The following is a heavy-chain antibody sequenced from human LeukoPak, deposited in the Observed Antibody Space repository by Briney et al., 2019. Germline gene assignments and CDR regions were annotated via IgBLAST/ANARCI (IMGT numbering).Heavy chain of an antibody. D-gene: IGHD5-24*01. CDR2: INHSGST. CDR1: GGSFSGYY. V-gene: IGHV4-34*01. CDR3: ARIRRDGYNYPRYYFDY. J-gene: IGHJ4*02. Sequence: SETLSPTCAVYGGSFSGYYWSWIRQPPGKGLEWIGEINHSGSTNYNPSLKSRVTISVDTSKNQFSLKLSSVTAADTAVYYCARIRRDGYNYPRYYFDYWGQGTLVTVSS.